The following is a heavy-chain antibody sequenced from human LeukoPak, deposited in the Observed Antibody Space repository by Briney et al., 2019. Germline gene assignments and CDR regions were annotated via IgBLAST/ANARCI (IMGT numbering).Heavy chain of an antibody. V-gene: IGHV3-48*04. CDR2: ISTSRSTI. J-gene: IGHJ3*02. D-gene: IGHD2-2*01. CDR1: GFTFRTYS. CDR3: ARDMRDAFDI. Sequence: GGSLRLSCAASGFTFRTYSMNWVRQAPGKGLEWVSYISTSRSTIYYADSVKGRFTISRDNAKNSLYLQMNSLRAEDTAVYYCARDMRDAFDIWGQGTMVTVAS.